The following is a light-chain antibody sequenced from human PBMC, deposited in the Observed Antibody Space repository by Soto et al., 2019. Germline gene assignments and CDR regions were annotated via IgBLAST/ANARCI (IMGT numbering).Light chain of an antibody. CDR3: AAWDESPNVPV. CDR2: SNN. V-gene: IGLV1-44*01. CDR1: NSNIGRNT. J-gene: IGLJ2*01. Sequence: QSVLTQPPSASGTPGQRVTISCSGSNSNIGRNTVNWYQQLPGAAPNLLIYSNNERPSGVPDRFSGSKSGTSAPLAISGLQSEDEADYYCAAWDESPNVPVFGGGTKLTVL.